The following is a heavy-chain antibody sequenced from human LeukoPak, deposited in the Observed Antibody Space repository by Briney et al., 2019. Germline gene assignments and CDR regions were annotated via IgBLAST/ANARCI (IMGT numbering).Heavy chain of an antibody. Sequence: SGGSLRLSCAASGFTFSSYAMHWVRQAPGKGLEWVAVISYDGSNKYYADSVKGRFTISRDNSKTTLYLQMNSLRAEDTAVYYCARSSMVRGVIEYYFDYWGQGTLVTVSS. CDR2: ISYDGSNK. J-gene: IGHJ4*02. V-gene: IGHV3-30-3*01. D-gene: IGHD3-10*01. CDR1: GFTFSSYA. CDR3: ARSSMVRGVIEYYFDY.